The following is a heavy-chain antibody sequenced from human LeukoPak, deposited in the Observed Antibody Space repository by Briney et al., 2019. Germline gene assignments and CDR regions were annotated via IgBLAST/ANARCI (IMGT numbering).Heavy chain of an antibody. CDR2: IYQSGST. D-gene: IGHD3-10*01. CDR1: GYSISSGYY. V-gene: IGHV4-38-2*02. J-gene: IGHJ5*02. CDR3: ARGGYYGSGNDFRFDP. Sequence: SETLSLTCSVSGYSISSGYYWGWIRQPPGKGLAWIGSIYQSGSTNYNPSLKSRVTISVETSKNQFSLKLKSVTAADTAVYYCARGGYYGSGNDFRFDPWGQGTLVTVSS.